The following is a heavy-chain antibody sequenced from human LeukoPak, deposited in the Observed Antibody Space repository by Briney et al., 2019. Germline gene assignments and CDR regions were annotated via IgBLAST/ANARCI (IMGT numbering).Heavy chain of an antibody. V-gene: IGHV4-34*01. CDR1: GGSFSGYY. CDR2: INHSGST. J-gene: IGHJ4*02. CDR3: ASPGGDEYYYGSGSQPRDY. Sequence: SETLSLTCAVYGGSFSGYYWTWISQPPGKGLEWIGEINHSGSTKYNPSLKSRFTISVDTSKNQFSLKLSSVTAADTAMYYCASPGGDEYYYGSGSQPRDYWGQGTLVTVSS. D-gene: IGHD3-10*01.